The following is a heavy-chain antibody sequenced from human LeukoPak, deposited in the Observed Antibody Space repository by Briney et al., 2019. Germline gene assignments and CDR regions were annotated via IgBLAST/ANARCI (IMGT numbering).Heavy chain of an antibody. CDR3: ARDAVSLAAADTSDY. J-gene: IGHJ4*02. Sequence: AGGSLRLSCAASGFTFSSYGMHWVRQAPGKGLEWVAVISYDGSNKYYADSVKGRFTISRDNSKNTLYLQMNSLRAEDTAVYYCARDAVSLAAADTSDYWGQGSLVTVSS. D-gene: IGHD6-13*01. CDR1: GFTFSSYG. V-gene: IGHV3-30*03. CDR2: ISYDGSNK.